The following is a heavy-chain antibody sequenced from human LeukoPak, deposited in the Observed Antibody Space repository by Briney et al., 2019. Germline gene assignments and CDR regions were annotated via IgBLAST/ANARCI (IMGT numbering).Heavy chain of an antibody. V-gene: IGHV4-59*01. Sequence: SETLSLTCTVSGGSISSYYWSWIRQPPGEGLEWIGYIYYTGTTNYNPSLKSRVTISIDTSRNQFSLKLSSVTAADTAVYYCAKSLGYDSSGYYLYSFDYWGQGTLVTVSS. J-gene: IGHJ4*02. CDR3: AKSLGYDSSGYYLYSFDY. CDR2: IYYTGTT. CDR1: GGSISSYY. D-gene: IGHD3-22*01.